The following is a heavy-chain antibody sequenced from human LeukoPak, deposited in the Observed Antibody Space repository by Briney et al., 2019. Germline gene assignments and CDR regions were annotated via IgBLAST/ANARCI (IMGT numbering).Heavy chain of an antibody. CDR3: TREKGPGSGWFGY. D-gene: IGHD6-19*01. V-gene: IGHV3-48*02. CDR2: ISGSSSPI. Sequence: QPGGSLRLTCAASGFSLSTHSMNWVRQAPGKGLEWVAYISGSSSPIYYADSVKGRFTISRDNAKNSLYLLMNSLRDEDTAVYYCTREKGPGSGWFGYWGRGTLVTVSS. J-gene: IGHJ5*01. CDR1: GFSLSTHS.